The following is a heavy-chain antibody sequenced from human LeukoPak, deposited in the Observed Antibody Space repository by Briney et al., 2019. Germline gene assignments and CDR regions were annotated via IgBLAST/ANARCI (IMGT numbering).Heavy chain of an antibody. CDR1: GFTFSSYW. V-gene: IGHV3-74*01. Sequence: QTGGSLRLSCAASGFTFSSYWMRWVRQAPGKGLVWVSRINSDGSSTSYADSVKGRFTISRDNAKNTLYLQMNSLRAEDTAVYYCALGGGARSTLQFFDYWGQGTLVTVSS. CDR2: INSDGSST. CDR3: ALGGGARSTLQFFDY. J-gene: IGHJ4*02. D-gene: IGHD1-26*01.